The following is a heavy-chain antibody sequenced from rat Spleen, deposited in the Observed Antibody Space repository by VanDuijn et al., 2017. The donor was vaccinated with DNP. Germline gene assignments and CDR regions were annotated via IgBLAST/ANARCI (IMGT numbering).Heavy chain of an antibody. CDR1: GFSVTSNY. CDR2: INSAGSN. V-gene: IGHV3-3*01. CDR3: ARSGITTRMDA. Sequence: EVQLQESGPGLVKPSQSLSLTCSVTGFSVTSNYWGWIRKFPGNKMEWMGYINSAGSNNYNPSLKSRISITRDTAKNQFFLQVNSVTTEDTATYYCARSGITTRMDAWGQGTSVTVSS. D-gene: IGHD1-1*01. J-gene: IGHJ4*01.